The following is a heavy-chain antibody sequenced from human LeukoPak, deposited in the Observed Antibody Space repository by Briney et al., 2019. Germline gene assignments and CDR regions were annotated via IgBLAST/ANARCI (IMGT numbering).Heavy chain of an antibody. V-gene: IGHV3-21*04. CDR2: ISSSSSYI. CDR1: GFTFSSYW. Sequence: GGSLRLSCAASGFTFSSYWMSWVRQAPGKGLEWVSSISSSSSYIYYADSVKGRFTISRDNAKNSLYLQMNSLRAEDTAVYYCATITTAPGYYFDYWGQGTLVTVSS. CDR3: ATITTAPGYYFDY. D-gene: IGHD6-13*01. J-gene: IGHJ4*02.